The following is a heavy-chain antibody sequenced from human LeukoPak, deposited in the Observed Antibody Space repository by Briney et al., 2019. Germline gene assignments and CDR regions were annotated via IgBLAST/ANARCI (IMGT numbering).Heavy chain of an antibody. D-gene: IGHD6-6*01. CDR2: MWYDGSNK. Sequence: TGGSLRLSCAASGFTFSSYGMHWVRQAPGKGLEWVAVMWYDGSNKYYADSVKGRFTISRDNSKNTLYLQMNSLRAEDTAVYYCARDESIAAYVYWGQGTLVTVSS. CDR1: GFTFSSYG. V-gene: IGHV3-33*01. J-gene: IGHJ4*02. CDR3: ARDESIAAYVY.